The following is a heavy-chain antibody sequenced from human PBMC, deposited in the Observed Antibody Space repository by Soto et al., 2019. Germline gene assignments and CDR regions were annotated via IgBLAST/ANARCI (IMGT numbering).Heavy chain of an antibody. CDR2: IYYSVST. D-gene: IGHD3-10*01. J-gene: IGHJ4*02. CDR3: ARHNYGSGSTYFDY. CDR1: GGSISSYY. Sequence: SETLSLTCTVSGGSISSYYRSWIRQPPGKGLEWIGYIYYSVSTNYNPSLKSRVTISVDTSKNQFSLKLNSMTAADTAVYYCARHNYGSGSTYFDYWGQGTLVTV. V-gene: IGHV4-59*08.